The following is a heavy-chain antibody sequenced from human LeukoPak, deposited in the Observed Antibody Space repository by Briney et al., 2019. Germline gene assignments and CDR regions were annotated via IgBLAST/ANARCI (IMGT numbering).Heavy chain of an antibody. V-gene: IGHV3-9*01. CDR2: ISWHSNNI. CDR1: GFTFEDYG. J-gene: IGHJ3*02. CDR3: AKGRGLRFYDRLLKKDAFDI. D-gene: IGHD3-3*01. Sequence: GRSLRLSCAASGFTFEDYGMHWVRQVPGKGLEWVSSISWHSNNIAYADSVKGRFNISRDNAKNSLSLQMNSLRPEDTALYYCAKGRGLRFYDRLLKKDAFDIWGQGTRVTVSP.